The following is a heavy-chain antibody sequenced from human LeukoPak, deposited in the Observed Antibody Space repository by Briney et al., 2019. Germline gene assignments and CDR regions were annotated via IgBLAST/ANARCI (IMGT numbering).Heavy chain of an antibody. CDR1: GFTFSSYN. V-gene: IGHV3-48*01. CDR2: ISSSSSTI. D-gene: IGHD3-10*01. CDR3: ARGPPFGSGTYYVDY. J-gene: IGHJ4*02. Sequence: GGSLRLSCAASGFTFSSYNMNWVRQAPGKGLEWVSYISSSSSTIYHAVSVKGRFTVSRDNAKNSLYLQMNSLRAEDTAVYYCARGPPFGSGTYYVDYWGQGTQVTVSS.